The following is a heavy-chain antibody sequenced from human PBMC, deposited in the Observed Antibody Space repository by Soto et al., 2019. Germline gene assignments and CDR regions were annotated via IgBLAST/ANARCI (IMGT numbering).Heavy chain of an antibody. CDR2: IIDSGGST. Sequence: EVQLLESGGGLVQPGGSLRLSCAASGFTFSSYAMSWVRQAPGKGLEWVSSIIDSGGSTYHADSVKGRFTISRDNSKNTLYLQMNSLRAEDTAVYYCGRGGIGIRGLGYWGQGTLVTVSS. V-gene: IGHV3-23*01. CDR1: GFTFSSYA. CDR3: GRGGIGIRGLGY. D-gene: IGHD1-26*01. J-gene: IGHJ4*02.